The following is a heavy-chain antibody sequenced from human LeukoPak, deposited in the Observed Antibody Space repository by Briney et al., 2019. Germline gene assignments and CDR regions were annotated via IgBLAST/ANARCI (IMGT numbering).Heavy chain of an antibody. V-gene: IGHV3-23*01. CDR1: GFTFSSYA. Sequence: GGSLRLSCAASGFTFSSYALSWVRQAPGKGLEWVSAISDNGGTTFYADSVKGRYTITRDNSKNTLYVQMNSLRGEDTAVYYCAKDYGPKQLVFLDSWGQGTLVTVSS. CDR3: AKDYGPKQLVFLDS. D-gene: IGHD6-13*01. J-gene: IGHJ4*02. CDR2: ISDNGGTT.